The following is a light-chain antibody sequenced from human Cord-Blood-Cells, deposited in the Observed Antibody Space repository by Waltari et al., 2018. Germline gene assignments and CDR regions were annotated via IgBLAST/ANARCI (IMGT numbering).Light chain of an antibody. Sequence: DIQMTQSPFTLSASAGDRVTITCRASQSISSWLAWYQQKPGKAPKLLIYDASSLESGVPSRFSGSGSGTEFTLTISSLQPDDFATYYCQQYNSYSDTFGQGTKLEIK. CDR2: DAS. CDR1: QSISSW. V-gene: IGKV1-5*01. CDR3: QQYNSYSDT. J-gene: IGKJ2*01.